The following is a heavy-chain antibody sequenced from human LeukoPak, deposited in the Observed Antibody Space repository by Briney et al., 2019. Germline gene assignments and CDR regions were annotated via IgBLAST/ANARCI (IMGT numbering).Heavy chain of an antibody. V-gene: IGHV4-39*01. J-gene: IGHJ4*02. D-gene: IGHD2-15*01. Sequence: SETLSLTCTVSGGSISSSSYYWGWIRQRPGKGREWIGSIYYSGSTYYNPSLKSRVTISVDTSKNQFSLKLSSVTAADTAVYYCARRISCSGGSCYKTDDYWGQGTLVTVSS. CDR2: IYYSGST. CDR1: GGSISSSSYY. CDR3: ARRISCSGGSCYKTDDY.